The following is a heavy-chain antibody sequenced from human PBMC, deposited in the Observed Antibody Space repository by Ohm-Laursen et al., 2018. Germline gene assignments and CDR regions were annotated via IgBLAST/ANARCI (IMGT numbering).Heavy chain of an antibody. Sequence: ASVKVSCKASGYTFTSYDINWVRQAPGQGLEWMGGLNPNSGNTGYAKKFHGRVTMTWNTSKSTAYMELSSLRSENTAVYYFAEEVTPLTTFWYFDLWGRGTLVTVSS. CDR2: LNPNSGNT. CDR3: AEEVTPLTTFWYFDL. J-gene: IGHJ2*01. CDR1: GYTFTSYD. V-gene: IGHV1-8*02. D-gene: IGHD4-17*01.